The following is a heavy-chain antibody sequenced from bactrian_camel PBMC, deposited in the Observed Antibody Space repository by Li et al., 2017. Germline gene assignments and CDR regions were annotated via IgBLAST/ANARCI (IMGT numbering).Heavy chain of an antibody. V-gene: IGHV3-2*01. CDR1: GLTISSHY. CDR2: TYTAGSST. J-gene: IGHJ6*01. CDR3: ATAHFGY. Sequence: HVQLVESGGGLVQPGGSLRLSCAASGLTISSHYMSWVRQAPGKGLEWVSSTYTAGSSTYYSDSMKGRFTISRDNAKNTVYLQMNRLTSADTALYYCATAHFGYWGQGTQVTVS.